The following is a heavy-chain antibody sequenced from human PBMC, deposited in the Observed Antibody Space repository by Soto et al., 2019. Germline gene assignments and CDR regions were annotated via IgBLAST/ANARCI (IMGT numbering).Heavy chain of an antibody. CDR2: IYHSGST. CDR3: ATSIAADGTCCFDY. V-gene: IGHV4-38-2*01. D-gene: IGHD6-13*01. J-gene: IGHJ4*02. Sequence: SETLSLTCAVSGYSISSGYYWGWIRQPPGKGLEWIGSIYHSGSTYYNPSLKSRVTISVDTSKNQFSLKLSSVTAADTAVYYCATSIAADGTCCFDYWGQGTLVTVSS. CDR1: GYSISSGYY.